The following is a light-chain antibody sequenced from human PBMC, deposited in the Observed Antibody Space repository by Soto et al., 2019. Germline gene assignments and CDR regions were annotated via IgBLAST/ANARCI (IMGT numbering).Light chain of an antibody. CDR3: SSYTSSSTLYV. V-gene: IGLV2-14*01. CDR2: EVS. Sequence: QSVLTQPASVSGSPGQSITISCTGTTSDVGAYNYVSWYQYHPGKAPKLMIYEVSNRPSGVSNRFSGSKSGNTASLTISGLQAEDEADYYCSSYTSSSTLYVFGSGTKLTVL. J-gene: IGLJ1*01. CDR1: TSDVGAYNY.